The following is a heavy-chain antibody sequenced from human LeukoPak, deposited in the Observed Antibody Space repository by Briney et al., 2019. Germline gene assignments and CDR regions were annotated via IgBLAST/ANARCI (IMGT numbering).Heavy chain of an antibody. D-gene: IGHD6-6*01. CDR3: AGGVAARRLDY. J-gene: IGHJ4*02. V-gene: IGHV4-34*01. CDR1: GGSFSGYY. Sequence: SETLSLTCAVYGGSFSGYYWSWIRQPPGKGLEWIGEINHSGSTNYNPSLKSRVTISVDTSKNQFSLKLSSVTAADTAVYYCAGGVAARRLDYWGQGTLVTVSS. CDR2: INHSGST.